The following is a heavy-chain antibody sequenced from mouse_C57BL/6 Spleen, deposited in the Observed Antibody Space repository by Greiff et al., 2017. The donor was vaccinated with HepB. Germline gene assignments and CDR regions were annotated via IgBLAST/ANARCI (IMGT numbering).Heavy chain of an antibody. J-gene: IGHJ3*01. Sequence: VQLQQSGAELVKPGASVKISCKASGYAFSSYWMNWVKQRPGKGLEWIGQIYPGDGDTNYNGKFKGKATLTADKSSSTAYMQLSSLTSEDAAVYFCAIGGAQATFAYWGQGTLVTVSA. CDR1: GYAFSSYW. CDR3: AIGGAQATFAY. CDR2: IYPGDGDT. D-gene: IGHD3-2*02. V-gene: IGHV1-80*01.